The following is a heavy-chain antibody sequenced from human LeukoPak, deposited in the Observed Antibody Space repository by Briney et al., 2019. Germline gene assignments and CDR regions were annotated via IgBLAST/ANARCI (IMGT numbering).Heavy chain of an antibody. CDR1: GFTVNSNY. V-gene: IGHV3-66*01. CDR3: AKETVTRVTAGDPIDP. D-gene: IGHD3-16*01. Sequence: GGSLRLSCAASGFTVNSNYMNWVRQAPGKGLEWVSVIYSGGTSFYADSVRGRFVISRDDSKNTLYLQMNSLRAEDTAVYYCAKETVTRVTAGDPIDPWGQGTLVTVSS. CDR2: IYSGGTS. J-gene: IGHJ5*02.